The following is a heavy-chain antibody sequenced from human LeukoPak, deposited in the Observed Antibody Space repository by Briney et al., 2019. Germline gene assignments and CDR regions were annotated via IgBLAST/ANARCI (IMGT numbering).Heavy chain of an antibody. V-gene: IGHV3-33*06. D-gene: IGHD3-10*01. CDR3: AKDRGLPWFGELFDY. Sequence: GGSLRLSCAASGFTFSSYGMHWVRQAPGKGLEWVAVIWYDGSNKYYADSVKGRFTISRDNSKNTLYLQMNSLRAEDTAVYYCAKDRGLPWFGELFDYWGQGTLVTVSS. CDR2: IWYDGSNK. J-gene: IGHJ4*02. CDR1: GFTFSSYG.